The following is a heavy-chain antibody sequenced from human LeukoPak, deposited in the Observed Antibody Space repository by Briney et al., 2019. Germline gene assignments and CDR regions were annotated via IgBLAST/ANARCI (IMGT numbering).Heavy chain of an antibody. CDR2: INHSGST. D-gene: IGHD3-9*01. CDR3: ARGLINFGWAFDP. CDR1: GGSISSGGYY. J-gene: IGHJ5*02. V-gene: IGHV4-30-2*01. Sequence: SQTLSLTCAVSGGSISSGGYYWSWIRQPPGKGLEWIGEINHSGSTNYNPSLKSRVTISVDTSKNQFSLKLSSVTAADTAVYYCARGLINFGWAFDPWGQGTLVTVSS.